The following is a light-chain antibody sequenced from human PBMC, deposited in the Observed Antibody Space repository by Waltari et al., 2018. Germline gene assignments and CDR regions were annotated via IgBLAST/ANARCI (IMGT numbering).Light chain of an antibody. V-gene: IGKV3-11*01. J-gene: IGKJ2*01. Sequence: EIVLTQSPATLSLSPGERATLSCRASQSVSSYLAWYQQKPGQAPWPLIYDASRRATGIPARFSGSGSGTDFTLTINSLEPEDFAVYYCQQRGNWPSGYTFGQGTKLEIK. CDR3: QQRGNWPSGYT. CDR1: QSVSSY. CDR2: DAS.